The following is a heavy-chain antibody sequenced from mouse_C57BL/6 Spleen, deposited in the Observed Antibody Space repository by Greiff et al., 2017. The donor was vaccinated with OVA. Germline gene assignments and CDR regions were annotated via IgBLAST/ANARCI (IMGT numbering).Heavy chain of an antibody. V-gene: IGHV1-72*01. CDR3: ARGRYDYEGLYAMDY. D-gene: IGHD2-4*01. CDR1: GYTFTSYW. Sequence: VQLQQSGAELVKPGASVKLSCKASGYTFTSYWMHWVKQRPGRGLEWIGRIDPNSGGTKYTEKFESKATLTVDKPSSTAYMQLSSLTSEDSAVDYCARGRYDYEGLYAMDYWGQGTSVTVSS. J-gene: IGHJ4*01. CDR2: IDPNSGGT.